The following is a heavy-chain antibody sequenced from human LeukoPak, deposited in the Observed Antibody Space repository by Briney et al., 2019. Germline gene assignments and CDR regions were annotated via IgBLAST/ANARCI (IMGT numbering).Heavy chain of an antibody. CDR3: ASQKFLEWLLLDY. CDR1: GGTLSSYA. V-gene: IGHV1-69*01. D-gene: IGHD3-3*01. Sequence: ASVKVSCKASGGTLSSYAISWVRQAPGQGLEWMGGIIPIFGTANYAQKFQGRVTITADESTSTAYMELSSLRSEDMAVYYCASQKFLEWLLLDYWGQGTLVTVSS. J-gene: IGHJ4*02. CDR2: IIPIFGTA.